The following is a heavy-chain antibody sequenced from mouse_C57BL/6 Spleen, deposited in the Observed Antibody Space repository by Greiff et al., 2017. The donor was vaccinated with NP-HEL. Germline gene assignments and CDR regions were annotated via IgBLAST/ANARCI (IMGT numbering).Heavy chain of an antibody. CDR3: ARRGVYYYGSSYDFFMDY. V-gene: IGHV1-59*01. CDR1: GYTFTSYW. J-gene: IGHJ4*01. CDR2: IDPSDSYP. D-gene: IGHD1-1*01. Sequence: QVQLQQPGAELVRPGTSVKLSCKASGYTFTSYWMHWVKQRPGQGLEWIGVIDPSDSYPNYNQKFKGKATLTVDTSSSTAYMQLSSLTSEDSAVYYCARRGVYYYGSSYDFFMDYWGQGTSVTVSS.